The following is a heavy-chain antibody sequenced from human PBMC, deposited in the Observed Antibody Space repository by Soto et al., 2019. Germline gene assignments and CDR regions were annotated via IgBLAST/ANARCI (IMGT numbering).Heavy chain of an antibody. CDR2: IYYGST. CDR3: AEGATPGTPYNWCDP. CDR1: GGSISSGDYY. Sequence: QVQLQESGPGLVKPSQTLSLTCTVSGGSISSGDYYWSWIRQPPGKGLEWIGYIYYGSTSYNPSLKSRVTISADATEHLFSLKLSSVTAADTAVYYCAEGATPGTPYNWCDPWGQGTLVTVSS. V-gene: IGHV4-30-4*01. D-gene: IGHD2-2*01. J-gene: IGHJ5*02.